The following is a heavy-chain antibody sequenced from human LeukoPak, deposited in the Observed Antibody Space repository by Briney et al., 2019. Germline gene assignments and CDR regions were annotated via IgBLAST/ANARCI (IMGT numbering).Heavy chain of an antibody. CDR2: IGGSGDST. V-gene: IGHV3-23*01. J-gene: IGHJ4*02. CDR3: AKADRGWGVITKD. D-gene: IGHD3-10*01. CDR1: GFXFSTYA. Sequence: GGSLRLSCAASGFXFSTYAISWVRQAPGKGLEWVSAIGGSGDSTYYAEYVRGRFTISRDNSEKTLYLQMNSLRAEDTAVYYCAKADRGWGVITKDWGQGTLVTVSS.